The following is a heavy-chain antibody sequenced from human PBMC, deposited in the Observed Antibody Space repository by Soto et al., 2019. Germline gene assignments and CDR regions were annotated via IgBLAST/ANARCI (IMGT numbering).Heavy chain of an antibody. D-gene: IGHD1-26*01. V-gene: IGHV4-59*11. CDR3: ARGGSGSFPY. J-gene: IGHJ4*02. Sequence: PSETLSLTCTVSDGSISSHYWSWIRQPPGKGLEWIGYIYYSGSTNYNPSLKSRVTISVDTSKNQFSLKLNSVTAADTAVYYCARGGSGSFPYWGQGTLVTVSS. CDR2: IYYSGST. CDR1: DGSISSHY.